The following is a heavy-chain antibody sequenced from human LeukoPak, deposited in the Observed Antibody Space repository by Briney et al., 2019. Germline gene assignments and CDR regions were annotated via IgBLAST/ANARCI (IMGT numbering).Heavy chain of an antibody. J-gene: IGHJ4*02. CDR3: ARHAVIMARPFDY. Sequence: SETLSLTCTVSGGSIISSSYYWGWIRQPPGKGLEWIGIIYYSGSTYYNPSLKSRVTISVDTSKNQFSLKLSSVTAADTAVYYCARHAVIMARPFDYWGQGTLVTVSS. CDR1: GGSIISSSYY. V-gene: IGHV4-39*01. D-gene: IGHD4-23*01. CDR2: IYYSGST.